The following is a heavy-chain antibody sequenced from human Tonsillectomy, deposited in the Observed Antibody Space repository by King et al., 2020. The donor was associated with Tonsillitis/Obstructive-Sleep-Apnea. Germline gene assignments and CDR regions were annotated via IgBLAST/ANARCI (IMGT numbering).Heavy chain of an antibody. CDR3: TTDGRTDY. Sequence: VQLVESGGGLVKPGGSLRLSCAASGFTFSNAWMSWVRQAPGKGLEWLGRIKSKIDGGTTDYAAPVKGRFTISREDSKNTLYLQMNSLKTEDTAVYYCTTDGRTDYWGQGTLVTVSS. CDR2: IKSKIDGGTT. V-gene: IGHV3-15*01. J-gene: IGHJ4*02. CDR1: GFTFSNAW.